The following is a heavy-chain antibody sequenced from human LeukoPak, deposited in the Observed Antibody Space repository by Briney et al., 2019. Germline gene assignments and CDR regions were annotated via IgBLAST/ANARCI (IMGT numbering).Heavy chain of an antibody. CDR3: ARDLRKHGGMDV. CDR2: ISYDGSNK. V-gene: IGHV3-30-3*01. Sequence: LPGGSLRLSCAASGFTFSSYAMHWVRQAPGKGLEWVAVISYDGSNKYYADSVKGRFTISRDNSKNTLYLQMNSLRAEDTAVYYCARDLRKHGGMDVWGQGTTVTVSS. CDR1: GFTFSSYA. J-gene: IGHJ6*02.